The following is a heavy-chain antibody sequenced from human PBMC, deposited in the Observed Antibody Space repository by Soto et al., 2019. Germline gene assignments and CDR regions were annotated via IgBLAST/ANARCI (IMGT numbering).Heavy chain of an antibody. D-gene: IGHD2-21*01. J-gene: IGHJ3*02. Sequence: GGSLRLSCAASGFTFSDYYMSWIRQAPGKGLEWVSYISSSGSTIYYADSVKGRFTIARDNAKNSLYLQMNSLRAEDTAVYYCARDWSAYDAFDIWGQGTMVTVSS. CDR1: GFTFSDYY. V-gene: IGHV3-11*01. CDR2: ISSSGSTI. CDR3: ARDWSAYDAFDI.